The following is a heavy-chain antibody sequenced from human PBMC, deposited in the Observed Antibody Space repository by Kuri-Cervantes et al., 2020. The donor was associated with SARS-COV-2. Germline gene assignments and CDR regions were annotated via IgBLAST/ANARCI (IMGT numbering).Heavy chain of an antibody. CDR3: ARVTMVQGVGIDY. J-gene: IGHJ4*02. Sequence: ASVKVSCKASGYTFTSYDINWVRQATGQGLEWMGWMNPNSGNTGYAQKFQGGVTMTRNTSISTAYMELSSLRSEDTAVYYCARVTMVQGVGIDYWGQGTLVTVSS. CDR2: MNPNSGNT. CDR1: GYTFTSYD. D-gene: IGHD3-10*01. V-gene: IGHV1-8*01.